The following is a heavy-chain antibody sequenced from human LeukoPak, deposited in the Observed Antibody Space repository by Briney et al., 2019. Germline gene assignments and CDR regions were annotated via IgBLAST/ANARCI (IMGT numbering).Heavy chain of an antibody. CDR1: GYSISSGYY. D-gene: IGHD3-10*01. CDR3: ARALLYGSGSYGAFDI. V-gene: IGHV4-38-2*01. CDR2: IYHSGST. J-gene: IGHJ3*02. Sequence: SETLSLTCAVSGYSISSGYYWGWIRQPPGKGLELIGSIYHSGSTYYNPSLKSRVTISVDTSKNQFSLKLSSVTAADTAVYYCARALLYGSGSYGAFDIWGQGTMVTVSS.